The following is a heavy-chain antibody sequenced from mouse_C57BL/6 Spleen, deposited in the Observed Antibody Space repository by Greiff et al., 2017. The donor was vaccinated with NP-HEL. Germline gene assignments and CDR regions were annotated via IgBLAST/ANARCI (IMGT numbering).Heavy chain of an antibody. CDR1: GYTFTDYN. V-gene: IGHV1-22*01. CDR3: AWGLRDFDY. J-gene: IGHJ2*01. Sequence: EVQLQQSGPELVKPGASVKMSCKASGYTFTDYNMHWVKQSHGKSLEWIGYINPNTGGTSYNQKFKGKATLTVNKSSSTAYMELRSLTSEDSAVYYCAWGLRDFDYWGQGTTLTVSS. CDR2: INPNTGGT. D-gene: IGHD2-4*01.